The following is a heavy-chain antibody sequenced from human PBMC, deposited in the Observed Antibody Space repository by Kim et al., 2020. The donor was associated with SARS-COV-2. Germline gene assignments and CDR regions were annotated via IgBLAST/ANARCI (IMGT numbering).Heavy chain of an antibody. CDR2: MNPNSGNT. CDR1: GYTFSNYD. J-gene: IGHJ6*02. V-gene: IGHV1-8*01. D-gene: IGHD1-7*01. Sequence: ASVKVSCKASGYTFSNYDINWVRQATGQGLEWMGWMNPNSGNTGYAQKFQGRVTMTRSTALTTAYMELTSLTSEDTAVYYCARCPAGKELSRVDVWGQGT. CDR3: ARCPAGKELSRVDV.